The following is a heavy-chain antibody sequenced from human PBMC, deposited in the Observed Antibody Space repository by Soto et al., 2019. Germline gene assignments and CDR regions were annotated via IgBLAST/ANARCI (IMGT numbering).Heavy chain of an antibody. D-gene: IGHD2-8*01. CDR2: INAGNGDT. CDR1: GYSFTTYA. J-gene: IGHJ6*02. CDR3: ARSLPRVYANGPGNYYGMDV. Sequence: GASVKVSCKASGYSFTTYATHWLRQAPGQRLEWMGCINAGNGDTKSSQKFQGRVTITRDTSASTAYMKLTSMKSANTAENNYARSLPRVYANGPGNYYGMDVWGQGTTVTVSS. V-gene: IGHV1-3*01.